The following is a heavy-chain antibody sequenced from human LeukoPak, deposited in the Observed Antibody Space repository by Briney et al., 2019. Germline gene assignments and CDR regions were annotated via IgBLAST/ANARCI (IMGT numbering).Heavy chain of an antibody. Sequence: GGSLRLSCAASGFTFSSYAMSWVRQAPGKGLEWVSTISGGGGSTYYADSVKGRFTISRDNSKNTLYLQMNSLRAEDTAVYYCAKMWGFHHDSGGYYHDAFDIWGQGTMVTVSS. D-gene: IGHD3-22*01. J-gene: IGHJ3*02. V-gene: IGHV3-23*01. CDR3: AKMWGFHHDSGGYYHDAFDI. CDR1: GFTFSSYA. CDR2: ISGGGGST.